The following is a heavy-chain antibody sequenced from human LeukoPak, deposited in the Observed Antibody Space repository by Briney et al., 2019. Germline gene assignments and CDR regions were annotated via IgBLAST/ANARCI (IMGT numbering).Heavy chain of an antibody. Sequence: PSETLSLTCAVYGGSFSGYYWSWIRQPPGKGLEWIGEINHSGSTNYNPSLKSRVTISVDTSKNQFSLKLSSVTAADTAVYYCAREIKRYSYGAKTDSFQWFDPWGQGTLVTVSS. CDR3: AREIKRYSYGAKTDSFQWFDP. J-gene: IGHJ5*02. CDR1: GGSFSGYY. V-gene: IGHV4-34*01. CDR2: INHSGST. D-gene: IGHD5-18*01.